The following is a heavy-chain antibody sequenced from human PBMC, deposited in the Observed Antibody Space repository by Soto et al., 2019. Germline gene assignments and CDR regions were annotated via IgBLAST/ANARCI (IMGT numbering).Heavy chain of an antibody. CDR3: ARAADFWSGSSPYYYYAMDV. Sequence: GGSLRLSCAASGFAFSSYGMHWVRQAPGKGLEWVAVIWYNGSNKYYADSVKGRFTISRDNSKNTLYLQMNSLRAEDTAVYYCARAADFWSGSSPYYYYAMDVWGQGNPGHRLL. D-gene: IGHD3-3*01. V-gene: IGHV3-33*01. CDR1: GFAFSSYG. CDR2: IWYNGSNK. J-gene: IGHJ6*02.